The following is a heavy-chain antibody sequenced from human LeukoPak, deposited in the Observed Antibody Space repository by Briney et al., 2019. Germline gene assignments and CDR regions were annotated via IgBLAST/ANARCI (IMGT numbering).Heavy chain of an antibody. CDR2: ISYDGSNK. J-gene: IGHJ5*02. D-gene: IGHD4-17*01. CDR3: AKDWGQTTENWFDP. Sequence: GGSLRLSCAASGFTFSSYAMHWVRQAPGKGLEWVAVISYDGSNKYYADSVKGRFTISRDNSKNTLYLQMNSLRAEDTAVYYCAKDWGQTTENWFDPWGQGTLVTVSS. CDR1: GFTFSSYA. V-gene: IGHV3-30*04.